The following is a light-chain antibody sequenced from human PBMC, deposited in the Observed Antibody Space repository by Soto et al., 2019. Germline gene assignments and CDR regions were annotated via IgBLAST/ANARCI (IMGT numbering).Light chain of an antibody. Sequence: QSALTQPPSAAGSPGQSVTISCTGTSSDVGGYNYVSWYQQHPGKVPKLIIYEVNKRPSGVPDRFSGSKSGNTASLIVAGLQAEDEADYYCTSYAGGNNVFGTGTQVTVL. V-gene: IGLV2-8*01. CDR3: TSYAGGNNV. CDR2: EVN. CDR1: SSDVGGYNY. J-gene: IGLJ1*01.